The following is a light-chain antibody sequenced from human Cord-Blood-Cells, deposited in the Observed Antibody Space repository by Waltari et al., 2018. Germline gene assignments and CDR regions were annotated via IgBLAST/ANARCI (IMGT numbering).Light chain of an antibody. V-gene: IGLV4-69*01. CDR2: LNSDGSH. CDR1: SGHSGYA. J-gene: IGLJ3*02. CDR3: QTWGTGIRGV. Sequence: QLVLTQSPSASASLGAPVKLTCPLSSGHSGYAIACHQQQPEKGPRYLMKLNSDGSHSKGDGIPDRFSGSSSGAERYLTISSLQSEDEADYYCQTWGTGIRGVFGGGTKLTVL.